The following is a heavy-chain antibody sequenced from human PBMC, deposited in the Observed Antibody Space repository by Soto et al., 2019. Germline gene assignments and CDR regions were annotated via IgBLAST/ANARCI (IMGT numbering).Heavy chain of an antibody. D-gene: IGHD2-2*01. V-gene: IGHV3-53*04. Sequence: GGSLRLSCAASGFTVITNYMNWVRQAPGKGLEWVSVIYSGGETYYADSVKGRFTISRHSSKNTLYLQMNSLRSEDTAVYYCARDEWHCSGISCSRRNGFDIWGQGTMVTVSS. CDR1: GFTVITNY. CDR2: IYSGGET. CDR3: ARDEWHCSGISCSRRNGFDI. J-gene: IGHJ3*02.